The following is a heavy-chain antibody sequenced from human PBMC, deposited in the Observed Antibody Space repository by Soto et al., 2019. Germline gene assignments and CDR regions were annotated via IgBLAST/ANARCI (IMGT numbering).Heavy chain of an antibody. V-gene: IGHV1-18*01. CDR3: ARDRGNDILTGYYRHYYYGMDV. Sequence: LVNGSCKSSGYSFTGDGISWLRQAPGQGIEWMGWISAYNGNTNYAQQIPGRVTMPTDTSTSTAYMELRSLSSDDTAVYYCARDRGNDILTGYYRHYYYGMDVWGQGTAVTVSS. D-gene: IGHD3-9*01. CDR2: ISAYNGNT. J-gene: IGHJ6*02. CDR1: GYSFTGDG.